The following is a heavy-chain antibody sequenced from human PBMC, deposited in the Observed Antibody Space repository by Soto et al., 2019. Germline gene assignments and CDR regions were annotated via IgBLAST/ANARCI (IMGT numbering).Heavy chain of an antibody. V-gene: IGHV3-7*05. CDR3: ARVSSLAAWY. D-gene: IGHD6-6*01. Sequence: GALRLSCAASGFTFSSYWISWVRQAPGKGLEWVANIKQDGSEKYYVDSVKGRFTISRDNAKNSLYLQMNSLRAEDTAVYYCARVSSLAAWYWGQGTLVTVSS. J-gene: IGHJ4*02. CDR1: GFTFSSYW. CDR2: IKQDGSEK.